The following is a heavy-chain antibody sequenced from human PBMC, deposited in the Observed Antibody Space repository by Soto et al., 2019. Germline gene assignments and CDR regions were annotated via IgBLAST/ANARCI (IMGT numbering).Heavy chain of an antibody. J-gene: IGHJ4*02. V-gene: IGHV1-69*01. CDR3: ARGWGLVS. Sequence: QMEQSGAEVRKPGSSVKVSCKPSGGSLTSYPMAWVRQAPGQGFEWMGGIIPIHGTTEYAQKFQGRVTITADESTNRANLEVTGLTSEDTAVYYCARGWGLVSWGQGTLVTVSS. D-gene: IGHD7-27*01. CDR2: IIPIHGTT. CDR1: GGSLTSYP.